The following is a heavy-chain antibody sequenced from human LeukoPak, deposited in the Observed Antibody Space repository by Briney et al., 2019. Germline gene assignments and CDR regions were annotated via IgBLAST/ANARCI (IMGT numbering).Heavy chain of an antibody. D-gene: IGHD6-13*01. J-gene: IGHJ4*02. Sequence: ASVKVSCKVSGYTLTELSMHWVRQAPGKGLEWMGGFDPEDGETIYAQKFQGRVTMTEDTSTDTAYMELSSLRSEDTAVYYCATDPKYSSSWYFDYWGQGTLVTVSS. CDR1: GYTLTELS. CDR3: ATDPKYSSSWYFDY. V-gene: IGHV1-24*01. CDR2: FDPEDGET.